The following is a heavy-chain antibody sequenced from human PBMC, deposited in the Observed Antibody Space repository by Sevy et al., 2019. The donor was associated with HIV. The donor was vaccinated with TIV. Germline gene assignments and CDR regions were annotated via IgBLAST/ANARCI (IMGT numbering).Heavy chain of an antibody. J-gene: IGHJ4*02. CDR2: LSFGCGEI. CDR1: GFTFYNYT. CDR3: AREGCTRPHDY. Sequence: GGSLRLSCAASGFTFYNYTMSWIRQAPGKGLEWVSTLSFGCGEINYADSVKGRFTISRDNSKSSVYLQMDNLRVEDTALYYCAREGCTRPHDYWGQGTRVTVSS. D-gene: IGHD2-8*01. V-gene: IGHV3-23*01.